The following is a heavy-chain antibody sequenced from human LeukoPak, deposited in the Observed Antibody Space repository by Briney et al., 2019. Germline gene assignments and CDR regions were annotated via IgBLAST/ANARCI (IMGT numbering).Heavy chain of an antibody. J-gene: IGHJ4*02. V-gene: IGHV1-2*02. Sequence: ASVKVSCKASGYTFTGYYMHWVRQAPGQGLEWMGWINPNSGGTNYAQKFQGRVTITRNTSISTAYMELSSLRSEDTAVYYCARVAACSSSHCEDSDYWGQGTLVTVSS. D-gene: IGHD6-13*01. CDR1: GYTFTGYY. CDR3: ARVAACSSSHCEDSDY. CDR2: INPNSGGT.